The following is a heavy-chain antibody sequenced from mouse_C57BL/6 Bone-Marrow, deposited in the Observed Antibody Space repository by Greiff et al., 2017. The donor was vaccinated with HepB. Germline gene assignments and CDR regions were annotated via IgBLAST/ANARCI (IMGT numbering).Heavy chain of an antibody. CDR3: TGGSSPYWYFDV. Sequence: VQLQQSGAELVRPGASVKLSCTASGFNIKDYYMHWVKQRPEQGLEWIGRIDPEDGDTEYAPKFQGKATMTADTSSNTAYLQLSSLTSEETAVYYCTGGSSPYWYFDVWGTGTTVTVSS. CDR1: GFNIKDYY. J-gene: IGHJ1*03. V-gene: IGHV14-1*01. D-gene: IGHD1-1*01. CDR2: IDPEDGDT.